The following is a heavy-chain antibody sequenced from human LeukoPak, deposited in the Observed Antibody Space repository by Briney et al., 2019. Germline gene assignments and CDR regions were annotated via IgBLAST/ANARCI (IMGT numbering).Heavy chain of an antibody. Sequence: ASVKVSCKASGYTFISYGISWVRQAPGQGLEWMGRASGHNGDTNYAQKVQGRVTMTTDTSTSTAYMELRSLRSDDTAVYYCARRAGALNPFDYWGQGTLVTVSS. CDR2: ASGHNGDT. D-gene: IGHD1-14*01. V-gene: IGHV1-18*01. J-gene: IGHJ4*02. CDR3: ARRAGALNPFDY. CDR1: GYTFISYG.